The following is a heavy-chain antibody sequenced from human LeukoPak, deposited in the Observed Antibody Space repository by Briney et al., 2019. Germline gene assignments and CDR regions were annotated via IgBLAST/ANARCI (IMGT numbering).Heavy chain of an antibody. D-gene: IGHD3-22*01. CDR2: ISGSGGST. CDR3: AKVVSRYYDSSGPWGY. Sequence: PGGSLRLSCAASGFTFSSYAMSWVRQAPGKGLEWVSAISGSGGSTYYADSVKGRFTISRDNSKNTLYLQMNSLRAEDTAVYYCAKVVSRYYDSSGPWGYWGQGTLVTASS. J-gene: IGHJ4*02. CDR1: GFTFSSYA. V-gene: IGHV3-23*01.